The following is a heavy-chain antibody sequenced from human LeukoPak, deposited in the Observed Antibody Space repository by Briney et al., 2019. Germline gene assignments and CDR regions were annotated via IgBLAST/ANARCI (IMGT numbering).Heavy chain of an antibody. V-gene: IGHV4-38-2*02. CDR1: DCSISSGYY. CDR3: ARNSCSGGSCYDNRGYFDY. CDR2: IYHSGST. Sequence: DPSETLSLTCSVSDCSISSGYYWGWIRQPPGKGLEWIGSIYHSGSTYYNPSLKSRVTISVDTSKNQFSLKLSSVTAADTAVYFCARNSCSGGSCYDNRGYFDYWGQGTLVTVSS. D-gene: IGHD2-15*01. J-gene: IGHJ4*02.